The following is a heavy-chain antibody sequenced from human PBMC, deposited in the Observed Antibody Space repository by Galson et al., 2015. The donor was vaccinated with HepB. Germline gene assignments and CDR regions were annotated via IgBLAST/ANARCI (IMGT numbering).Heavy chain of an antibody. CDR2: MGRSIDSK. CDR1: GFSFNDYY. J-gene: IGHJ5*01. D-gene: IGHD4-17*01. Sequence: SLRLSCATSGFSFNDYYIAWIRQSPGRGLQWVSHMGRSIDSKHYADSVRGRFTISRDNTNNSLSLHMNSLRAEDTAVYYCARVHLYGDYSYWGFDSWGHGTLVTVAS. CDR3: ARVHLYGDYSYWGFDS. V-gene: IGHV3-11*06.